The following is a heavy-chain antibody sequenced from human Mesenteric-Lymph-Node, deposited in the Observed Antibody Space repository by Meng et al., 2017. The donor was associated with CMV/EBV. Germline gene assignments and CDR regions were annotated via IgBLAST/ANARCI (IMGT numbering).Heavy chain of an antibody. CDR3: ARGSSYDILTGYFDY. J-gene: IGHJ4*02. Sequence: QGHLRKWGAGLLKPSETLSVTCAVCGGSFSGYYWNWIRQSPEKGLEWIGEINHSGSTTYNPSFTSRIIISVDTSTNQISLNMSSVTAADTAVYYCARGSSYDILTGYFDYWGQGALVTVSS. D-gene: IGHD3-9*01. CDR2: INHSGST. CDR1: GGSFSGYY. V-gene: IGHV4-34*01.